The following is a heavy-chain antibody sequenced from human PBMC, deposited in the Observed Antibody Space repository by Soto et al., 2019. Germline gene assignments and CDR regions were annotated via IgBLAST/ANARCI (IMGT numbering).Heavy chain of an antibody. Sequence: EVQLLESGGGLVQPGGSLRLSCAASEFTFSTYAVSWVRQAPGKGLEWVSAISGTGGSTYYADSVKGRFTISRDNSKNTLYLQMNSLRAEDTAVYYCAKNWDTTSSSSSHWGQGTLVTVSS. CDR1: EFTFSTYA. V-gene: IGHV3-23*01. CDR3: AKNWDTTSSSSSH. J-gene: IGHJ4*02. CDR2: ISGTGGST. D-gene: IGHD6-6*01.